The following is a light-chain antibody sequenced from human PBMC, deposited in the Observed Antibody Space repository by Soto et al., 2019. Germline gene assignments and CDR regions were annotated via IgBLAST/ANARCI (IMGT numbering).Light chain of an antibody. J-gene: IGKJ2*01. CDR2: GAS. V-gene: IGKV3-15*01. CDR3: QQYTNWPYT. CDR1: QSVGSN. Sequence: EIEMTQSPATLSVSPGDRASLSCRASQSVGSNLAWYQQKAGQAPRLLIYGASTRATGIPARFSGSGSGTEFTLTISSLQSEDFAVYSCQQYTNWPYTFGQGTKLEIK.